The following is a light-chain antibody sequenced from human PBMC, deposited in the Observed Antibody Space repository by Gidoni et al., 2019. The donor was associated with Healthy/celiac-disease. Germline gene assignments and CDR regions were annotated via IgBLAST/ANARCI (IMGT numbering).Light chain of an antibody. V-gene: IGLV2-14*01. Sequence: QSALTQPASVSWSPGQSITISCTGTSSDVGGYNYVPWYQQHPGKAPKLMIYEVSNRPSGVSNRFSGSKSGNTASLTISGLQAEDEADYYCSSYTSSSTLENVVFGGGTKLTVL. CDR2: EVS. CDR3: SSYTSSSTLENVV. CDR1: SSDVGGYNY. J-gene: IGLJ2*01.